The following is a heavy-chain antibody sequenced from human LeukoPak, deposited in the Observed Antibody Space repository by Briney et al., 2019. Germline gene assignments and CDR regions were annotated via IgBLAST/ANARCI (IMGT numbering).Heavy chain of an antibody. J-gene: IGHJ4*02. CDR1: GFRFSAYS. Sequence: KTGGSLTLSCAASGFRFSAYSMSWVRQAPGKGLEWVSGISASGTGTYYADSVTGRFTISRDNSRNTLYLHLNSLRGDDTALYFCVTGGWRYYEADHWGQGNLVTVSS. V-gene: IGHV3-23*01. CDR2: ISASGTGT. CDR3: VTGGWRYYEADH. D-gene: IGHD1-26*01.